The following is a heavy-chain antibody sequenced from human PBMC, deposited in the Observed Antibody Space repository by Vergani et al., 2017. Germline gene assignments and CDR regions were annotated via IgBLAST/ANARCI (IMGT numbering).Heavy chain of an antibody. CDR2: VSGSGGST. CDR1: GFSFPGYA. Sequence: EVQLLESGGDLVQPGGSLRLSCEASGFSFPGYAMSWVRQAPGKGLEWVSSVSGSGGSTYYADSVKGRFIISRDNSKNTLHLQMNSLRADDTAVYYCTKGSRGYTGYFFDYWGQGTLATVSS. CDR3: TKGSRGYTGYFFDY. D-gene: IGHD5-12*01. J-gene: IGHJ4*02. V-gene: IGHV3-23*01.